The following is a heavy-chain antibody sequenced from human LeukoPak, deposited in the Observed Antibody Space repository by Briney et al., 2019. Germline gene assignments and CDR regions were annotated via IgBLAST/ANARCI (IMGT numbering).Heavy chain of an antibody. V-gene: IGHV3-48*01. CDR2: ISSSSSTI. J-gene: IGHJ6*03. D-gene: IGHD3-3*01. Sequence: PGGSLRLSCAASGFTFSSYSMNWVRQAPGKGLEWVSYISSSSSTIYYADSVKGRFTISRDNAKNSLYLQMNSLRAEDTAVYYCASYHPNEYDFWSGYYPAYYYYMDVWGKGTTVTVSS. CDR1: GFTFSSYS. CDR3: ASYHPNEYDFWSGYYPAYYYYMDV.